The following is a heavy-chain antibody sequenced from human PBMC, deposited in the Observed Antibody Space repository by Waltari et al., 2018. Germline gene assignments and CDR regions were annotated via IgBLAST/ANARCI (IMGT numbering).Heavy chain of an antibody. CDR1: GFTFSSYG. D-gene: IGHD6-19*01. CDR3: AREASGWTPHFDN. J-gene: IGHJ4*02. CDR2: IWYDGSNK. Sequence: QVQLVESGGGVVQPGRSLRLSCAASGFTFSSYGMHWVRQAPGNGLEWVAFIWYDGSNKYYSDSVKGRFTISRDNSKNTLYLQMNSLRDEDTAVYYCAREASGWTPHFDNWGQGTLVAVSS. V-gene: IGHV3-33*01.